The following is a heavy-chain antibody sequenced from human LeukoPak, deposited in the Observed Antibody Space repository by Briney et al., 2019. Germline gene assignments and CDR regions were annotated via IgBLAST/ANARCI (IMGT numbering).Heavy chain of an antibody. D-gene: IGHD2-15*01. Sequence: SETLSLTCTVSGGSISSSTDYWGWIRQAPGKGLEWIGSIYYHENTYYNSSLKSRVTISVDTSKNQFSLKLNSVTAADTAVYYCARTTEGYCRGSSCYYYYYYMDVWGKGTTVTVSS. CDR3: ARTTEGYCRGSSCYYYYYYMDV. V-gene: IGHV4-39*01. CDR2: IYYHENT. J-gene: IGHJ6*03. CDR1: GGSISSSTDY.